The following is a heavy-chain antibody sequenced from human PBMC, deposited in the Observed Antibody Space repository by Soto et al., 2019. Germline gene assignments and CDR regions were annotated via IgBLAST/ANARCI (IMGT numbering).Heavy chain of an antibody. CDR1: GGSISSGGYS. V-gene: IGHV4-30-2*01. D-gene: IGHD2-21*02. CDR2: IHHSGST. J-gene: IGHJ5*02. Sequence: QLQLQESGSGLVKPSQTLSLTCAVSGGSISSGGYSWSWIRHPPVKGLEWIGFIHHSGSTYYNPSLKRRVTTTVDRSKNQFSLKLSSVTAADTAVYYCARVRGPYCGGYCYPPTPNWFYPWGQGTLVTVSS. CDR3: ARVRGPYCGGYCYPPTPNWFYP.